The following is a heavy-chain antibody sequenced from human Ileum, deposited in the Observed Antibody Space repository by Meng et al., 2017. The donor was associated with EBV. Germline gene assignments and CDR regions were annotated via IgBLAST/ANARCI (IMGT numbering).Heavy chain of an antibody. Sequence: QVQLVESGGGLVKPGGSRRLSCAASGFTFSDYYMSWIRQAPGRGLEWISYISYSHDTIYYADSVKGRFTISRDNAKNLLYLQMNNLRAEDTAVYYCARSLEWLYFDYWGQGKLFTVSS. CDR1: GFTFSDYY. CDR3: ARSLEWLYFDY. D-gene: IGHD3-3*01. J-gene: IGHJ4*02. V-gene: IGHV3-11*01. CDR2: ISYSHDTI.